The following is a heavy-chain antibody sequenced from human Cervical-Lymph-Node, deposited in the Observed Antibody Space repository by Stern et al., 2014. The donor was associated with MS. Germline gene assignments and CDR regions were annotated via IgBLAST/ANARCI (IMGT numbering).Heavy chain of an antibody. CDR3: ARESLGYCSGGSCYSDY. CDR2: INPNSGGT. V-gene: IGHV1-2*02. CDR1: GYTFTGYS. Sequence: QLVQSGAEVKKPGASVKVSCKASGYTFTGYSLRWVRQAPGQGLEWMGLINPNSGGTNYAQKFQGRVTMTRDTSISTAYLELSGLRSDDTAIYYCARESLGYCSGGSCYSDYWGQGTPVTVSS. D-gene: IGHD2-15*01. J-gene: IGHJ4*02.